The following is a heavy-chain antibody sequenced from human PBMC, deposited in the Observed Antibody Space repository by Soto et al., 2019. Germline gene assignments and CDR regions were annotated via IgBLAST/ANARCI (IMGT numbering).Heavy chain of an antibody. Sequence: QVQLVQSGAEVKKPGASVKISCKASGYTFTSYYMHWVRQAPGQGLEWMGIIKPSGGSTNYAQKRQGRVAMTRDTSTSTVYMELNSLRSEDTAVYYCARPPYPGCINAVCYPLDYWGQGTLVTVSS. D-gene: IGHD2-8*01. CDR2: IKPSGGST. CDR3: ARPPYPGCINAVCYPLDY. V-gene: IGHV1-46*01. CDR1: GYTFTSYY. J-gene: IGHJ4*02.